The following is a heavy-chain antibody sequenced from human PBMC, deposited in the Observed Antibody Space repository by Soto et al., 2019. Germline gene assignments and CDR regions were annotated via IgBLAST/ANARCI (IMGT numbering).Heavy chain of an antibody. V-gene: IGHV1-46*01. Sequence: QVQLVQSGAEVKKPGASVTVSCKASAYSFTTYRIHWVRQAPGQGLEWMGLINPDAGATNYAQRFQGRLRLTRDTSTSTVYMELRSLTFDDTAVYYCARGDIVLVPASEGNWFDPWGQGTLVTVSS. D-gene: IGHD2-2*01. CDR2: INPDAGAT. J-gene: IGHJ5*02. CDR3: ARGDIVLVPASEGNWFDP. CDR1: AYSFTTYR.